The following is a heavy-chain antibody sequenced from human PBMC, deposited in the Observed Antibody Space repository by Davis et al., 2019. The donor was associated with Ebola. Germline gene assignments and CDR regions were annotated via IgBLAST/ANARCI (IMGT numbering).Heavy chain of an antibody. V-gene: IGHV3-66*01. CDR2: IYSGGST. Sequence: GGSLRLSCAASGFTVSSNYMSWVRQAPGKGLEWVSIIYSGGSTDYADSVKGRFTISRDSSKNTAYLQMNSLKTEDTAVYYCTVTVTHFDYWGQGTLVTVSS. CDR1: GFTVSSNY. D-gene: IGHD4-17*01. CDR3: TVTVTHFDY. J-gene: IGHJ4*02.